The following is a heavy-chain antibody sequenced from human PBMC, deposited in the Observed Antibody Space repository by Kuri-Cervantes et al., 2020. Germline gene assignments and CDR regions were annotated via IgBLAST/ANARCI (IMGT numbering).Heavy chain of an antibody. D-gene: IGHD5-12*01. J-gene: IGHJ6*03. Sequence: SETLSLTCTVSGYSISNDYHWGWIRQPPGKGLEWIGSLYQIGRTYYNPSFKSRVVISLDTSKNQFSLKLSSVTAADTAVYYCARLGTERSGYDWGYYYYYYMDVWGKGTTVTVSS. CDR2: LYQIGRT. CDR3: ARLGTERSGYDWGYYYYYYMDV. CDR1: GYSISNDYH. V-gene: IGHV4-38-2*02.